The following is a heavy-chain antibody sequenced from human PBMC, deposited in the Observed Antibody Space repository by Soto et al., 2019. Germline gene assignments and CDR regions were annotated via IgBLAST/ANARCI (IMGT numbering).Heavy chain of an antibody. V-gene: IGHV1-69*13. D-gene: IGHD6-6*01. J-gene: IGHJ6*02. CDR1: GGTFSSYA. Sequence: GASVKVSCKASGGTFSSYAISWVRQAPGQGLEWMGGIIPIFGTANYAQKFQGRVTITADESTSTAYMELSSLRSEDTAVYYCARNPLRVVYSSSSLVGPYYYGMDVWGQGTTVTVSS. CDR2: IIPIFGTA. CDR3: ARNPLRVVYSSSSLVGPYYYGMDV.